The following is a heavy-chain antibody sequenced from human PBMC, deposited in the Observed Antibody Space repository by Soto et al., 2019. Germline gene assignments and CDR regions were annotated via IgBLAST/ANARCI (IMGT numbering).Heavy chain of an antibody. V-gene: IGHV4-59*08. CDR2: IYYSGST. D-gene: IGHD5-12*01. CDR1: GGSISSYY. J-gene: IGHJ4*02. Sequence: SETLSLTCTVSGGSISSYYWSWIRQPPGKGLEWIGYIYYSGSTNYNPSLKSRVTISVDTSKNQFSLKLSSVTAADTAVYYCATHSGYDQTIHYFDYWGQGTLVTVSS. CDR3: ATHSGYDQTIHYFDY.